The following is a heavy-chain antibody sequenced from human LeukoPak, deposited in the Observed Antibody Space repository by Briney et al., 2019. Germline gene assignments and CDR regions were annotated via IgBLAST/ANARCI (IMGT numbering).Heavy chain of an antibody. Sequence: GGSLRLSCSASGFTFSSYAMHWVRQAPGKGLEYVSAISSNGGSAYYADSVKGRFTISRDNSKNTLYLQMSSLRAEDTAVYYCVKDPVPRFVVTAPGALWGQGTLVTVSS. CDR3: VKDPVPRFVVTAPGAL. CDR1: GFTFSSYA. D-gene: IGHD2-21*02. J-gene: IGHJ4*02. CDR2: ISSNGGSA. V-gene: IGHV3-64D*06.